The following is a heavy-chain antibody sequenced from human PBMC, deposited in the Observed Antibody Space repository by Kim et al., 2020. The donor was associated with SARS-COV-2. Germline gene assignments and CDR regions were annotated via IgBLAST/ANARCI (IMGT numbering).Heavy chain of an antibody. Sequence: ASVKVSCQASGYTFTGYYMHWVRQAPGQGLEWMGRINPNSGGTNYAQKFQGRLTMTRDTSISTAYMELSRLRSDDTAVYYCARFGNKVGSIVVVPAAMLFTKDACDIWGQGTMVTVSS. CDR3: ARFGNKVGSIVVVPAAMLFTKDACDI. CDR2: INPNSGGT. J-gene: IGHJ3*02. D-gene: IGHD2-2*01. CDR1: GYTFTGYY. V-gene: IGHV1-2*06.